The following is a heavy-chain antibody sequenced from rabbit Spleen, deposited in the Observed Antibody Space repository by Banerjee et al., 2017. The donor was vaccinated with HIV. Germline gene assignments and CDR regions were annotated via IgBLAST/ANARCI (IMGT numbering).Heavy chain of an antibody. CDR3: AREDVGGSVSL. V-gene: IGHV1S45*01. Sequence: QEQLVESGGGLVQPGGSLKLSCKASGFSFSSGYDMCWVRQAPGKGLEWIACINAVTGKAVYATWAKGRFTFSKTSSTTVTLQMTSLTAADTATYFCAREDVGGSVSLWGPGTLVTVS. CDR1: GFSFSSGYD. D-gene: IGHD1-1*01. J-gene: IGHJ4*01. CDR2: INAVTGKA.